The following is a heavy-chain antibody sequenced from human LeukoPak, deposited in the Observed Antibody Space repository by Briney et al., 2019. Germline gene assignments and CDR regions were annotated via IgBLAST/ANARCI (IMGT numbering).Heavy chain of an antibody. CDR1: GGSFSGYY. Sequence: SETLSLTCAVYGGSFSGYYWSWIRQPPGKGLEWIGEINHSGSTNYNPSLKSRVTISVDTSKNQFSLKLSSVTAADTAVYYCARRGWYWNFVYWGQGTLVTVSS. D-gene: IGHD6-19*01. CDR2: INHSGST. CDR3: ARRGWYWNFVY. J-gene: IGHJ4*02. V-gene: IGHV4-34*01.